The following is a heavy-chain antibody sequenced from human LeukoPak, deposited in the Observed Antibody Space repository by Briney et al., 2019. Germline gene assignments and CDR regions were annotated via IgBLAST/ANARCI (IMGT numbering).Heavy chain of an antibody. Sequence: SETLSLTCTVSGGSISSSSYYWRWIRQPPGKGLEWIGSIYYSGSTYYNPSLKSRVTISVDTSKNQFSLKLSSVTAADTAVYYCARQLWFLDYYFDYWGQGTLVTVSS. CDR2: IYYSGST. CDR1: GGSISSSSYY. V-gene: IGHV4-39*01. CDR3: ARQLWFLDYYFDY. J-gene: IGHJ4*02. D-gene: IGHD3/OR15-3a*01.